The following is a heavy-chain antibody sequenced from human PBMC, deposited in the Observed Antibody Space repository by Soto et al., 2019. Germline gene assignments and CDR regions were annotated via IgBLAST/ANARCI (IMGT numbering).Heavy chain of an antibody. J-gene: IGHJ6*02. Sequence: QVQLVQSGAEVQKPGSSVKVSCQASGGTFSSYAISWVRLSPGQGLEWVGGIIPIFGTANYAQKFKGRVTSTAAESTSTDSMELSSLRSEDTAVYYCARERLFFSYRLYYYGMDVGGQGTTVTVSS. CDR2: IIPIFGTA. CDR1: GGTFSSYA. D-gene: IGHD1-26*01. V-gene: IGHV1-69*01. CDR3: ARERLFFSYRLYYYGMDV.